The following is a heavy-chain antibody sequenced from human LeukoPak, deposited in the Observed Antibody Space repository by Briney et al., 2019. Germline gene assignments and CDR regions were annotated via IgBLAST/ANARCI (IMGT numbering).Heavy chain of an antibody. J-gene: IGHJ3*02. D-gene: IGHD2-21*02. CDR1: GFIFSSHG. V-gene: IGHV3-48*04. Sequence: PGGSLRLSCAASGFIFSSHGMNWVRQAPGKGLEWVSGISPSGDITYYADSVKGRFTISRDNAKNSLFLQMNSLRAEDTAVYYCATVKYCGDDCYIDAFDIWGQGTMVTVSS. CDR2: ISPSGDIT. CDR3: ATVKYCGDDCYIDAFDI.